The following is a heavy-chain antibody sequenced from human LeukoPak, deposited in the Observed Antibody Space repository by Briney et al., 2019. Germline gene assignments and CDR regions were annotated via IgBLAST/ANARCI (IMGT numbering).Heavy chain of an antibody. Sequence: GGSLRLSCAASGFTFSSYGMHWVRQAPDKGLEWVAFIRYDGSNKYYADSVKGRFTISRDNSKNTLYLQMNSLRAEDTAVYYCARDLQTYYDFWSGYPGAFDIWGQGTMVTVSS. CDR2: IRYDGSNK. CDR1: GFTFSSYG. CDR3: ARDLQTYYDFWSGYPGAFDI. D-gene: IGHD3-3*01. J-gene: IGHJ3*02. V-gene: IGHV3-30*02.